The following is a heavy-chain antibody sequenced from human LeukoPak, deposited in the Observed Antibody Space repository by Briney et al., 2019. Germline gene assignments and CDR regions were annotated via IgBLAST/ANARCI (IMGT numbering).Heavy chain of an antibody. Sequence: SETLSPTCTVSGGSISSYYWSWIRQPPGKGLEWIGYIYYSGSTNYNPSLKSRVTISVDTSKNQFSLKLSSVTAADTAVYYCARQGYSSSWYESDFDYWGQGTLVTVSS. CDR2: IYYSGST. V-gene: IGHV4-59*08. D-gene: IGHD6-13*01. CDR3: ARQGYSSSWYESDFDY. J-gene: IGHJ4*02. CDR1: GGSISSYY.